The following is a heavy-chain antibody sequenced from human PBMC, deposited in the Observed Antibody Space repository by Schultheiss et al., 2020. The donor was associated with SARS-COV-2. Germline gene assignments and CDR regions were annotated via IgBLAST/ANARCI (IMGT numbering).Heavy chain of an antibody. CDR2: ISYDGSNK. CDR1: GFTFSSYA. D-gene: IGHD1-1*01. CDR3: ARENRWNNDAFDI. J-gene: IGHJ3*02. V-gene: IGHV3-30-3*01. Sequence: GGSLRLSCAASGFTFSSYAMHWVRQAPGKGLEWVAVISYDGSNKYYADSVKGRFTISRDNSKNTLYLQMNSLRAEDTAVYYCARENRWNNDAFDIWGQGTMVTVSS.